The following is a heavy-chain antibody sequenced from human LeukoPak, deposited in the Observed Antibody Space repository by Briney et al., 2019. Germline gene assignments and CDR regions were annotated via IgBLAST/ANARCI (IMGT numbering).Heavy chain of an antibody. CDR2: TRKDISHQ. Sequence: AGGSQTLSCAASGFSLSEFVMSWVRQAPGEGLEWVALTRKDISHQYYGDSVKGRFIISRDNSRNTLYLQMNSLRAEDTAVYYCAKGLSNWGNFDHWGQGSLVTVSS. CDR1: GFSLSEFV. CDR3: AKGLSNWGNFDH. D-gene: IGHD7-27*01. J-gene: IGHJ4*02. V-gene: IGHV3-30*02.